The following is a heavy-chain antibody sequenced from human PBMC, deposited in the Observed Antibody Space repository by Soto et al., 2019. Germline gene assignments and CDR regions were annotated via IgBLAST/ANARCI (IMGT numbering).Heavy chain of an antibody. D-gene: IGHD3-10*01. CDR1: GFTFSSYA. V-gene: IGHV3-30*04. CDR3: VPRGVQWIYYYGMDV. Sequence: VQLLESGGGLVQPGGALRLSCAASGFTFSSYAMSWVRQAPGKGLEWVAVISYDGRNKYYADSVKGRFTISRDNSKNPLYLQMNSLRAEDTAVYYCVPRGVQWIYYYGMDVWGQGTTVTVSS. J-gene: IGHJ6*02. CDR2: ISYDGRNK.